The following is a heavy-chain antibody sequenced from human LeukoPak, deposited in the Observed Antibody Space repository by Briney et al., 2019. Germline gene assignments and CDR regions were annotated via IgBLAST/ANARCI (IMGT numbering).Heavy chain of an antibody. CDR1: GFTFSDSA. CDR2: IRDKGYGHAT. D-gene: IGHD2-8*01. J-gene: IGHJ5*02. CDR3: TTPNEGNWFDP. V-gene: IGHV3-73*01. Sequence: GGSPRLSCAASGFTFSDSAIHWVCQASGKGLEWVGRIRDKGYGHATAYAASVKGRFTLSRDDSKNTAYLQMNSLKTEDTALYYCTTPNEGNWFDPWGQGTLVTVSS.